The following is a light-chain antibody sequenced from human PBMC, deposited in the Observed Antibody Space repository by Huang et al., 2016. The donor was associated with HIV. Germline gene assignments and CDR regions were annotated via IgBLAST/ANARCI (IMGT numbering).Light chain of an antibody. CDR3: QQYNNWPYT. CDR2: GAS. Sequence: EIVMTQSPATLSVSPGERATLSCRASQSISSSLAWYQQKPGQAPRLLIPGASTRATGIPARFSGSGSGREFTLTISSLQSEDFAVYHCQQYNNWPYTFGRGTSLGIK. V-gene: IGKV3-15*01. CDR1: QSISSS. J-gene: IGKJ2*01.